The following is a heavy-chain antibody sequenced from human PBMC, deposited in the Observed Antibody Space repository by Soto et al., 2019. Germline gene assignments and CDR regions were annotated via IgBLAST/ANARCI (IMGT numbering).Heavy chain of an antibody. J-gene: IGHJ4*02. D-gene: IGHD3-22*01. V-gene: IGHV3-23*01. Sequence: PGGSMRLSSAAAGFTCGGYAMSWVRQAPGKGLEWVSAISGSGGSTYYADSVKGRFTISRDNSKNTLYLQMNSLRAEDTAVYYCAKVDYYDSSGYYLFDYWGQGTLVTVSS. CDR1: GFTCGGYA. CDR3: AKVDYYDSSGYYLFDY. CDR2: ISGSGGST.